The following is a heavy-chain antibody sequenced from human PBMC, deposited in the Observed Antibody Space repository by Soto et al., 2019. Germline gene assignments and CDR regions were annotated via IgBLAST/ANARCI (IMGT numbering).Heavy chain of an antibody. CDR2: ISYDGSNK. CDR1: GFTFSSYG. J-gene: IGHJ6*02. D-gene: IGHD3-3*01. Sequence: PGGSLRLSCAASGFTFSSYGMHWVRQAPGKGLEWVAVISYDGSNKYYADSVKGRFTISRDNSKNTLYLQMNSLRAEDTAVYYCAKAQSRDFWSGYWAPPGDGYYGMDVWGQGTTVTVSS. V-gene: IGHV3-30*18. CDR3: AKAQSRDFWSGYWAPPGDGYYGMDV.